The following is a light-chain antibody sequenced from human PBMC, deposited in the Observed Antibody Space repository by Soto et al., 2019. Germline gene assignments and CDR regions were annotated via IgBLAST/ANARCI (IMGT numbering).Light chain of an antibody. Sequence: QSVLTLPPSVSAAPGHKLIISCSGSSSTIENNYVFWYQQLPRTAPNLLIYDNNKRPAGIPDRFSGSKSCTSATLGITGLQTGDEADYYCGTWDSSLNVFVFGTGTKV. CDR3: GTWDSSLNVFV. CDR2: DNN. J-gene: IGLJ1*01. V-gene: IGLV1-51*01. CDR1: SSTIENNY.